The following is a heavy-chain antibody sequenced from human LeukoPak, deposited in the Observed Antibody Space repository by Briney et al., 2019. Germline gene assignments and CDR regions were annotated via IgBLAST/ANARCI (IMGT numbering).Heavy chain of an antibody. CDR3: ARGAHYHDSSEGYDY. Sequence: ASVKVSCKASGYTFTGYYMHWVRQAPGQGLEWMGWINPNSGGTNYAQKFQGRVTMTRDTSISKAYMELSRLRSDDTAVYYCARGAHYHDSSEGYDYWGQGTLVTVSS. CDR1: GYTFTGYY. CDR2: INPNSGGT. J-gene: IGHJ4*02. V-gene: IGHV1-2*02. D-gene: IGHD3-22*01.